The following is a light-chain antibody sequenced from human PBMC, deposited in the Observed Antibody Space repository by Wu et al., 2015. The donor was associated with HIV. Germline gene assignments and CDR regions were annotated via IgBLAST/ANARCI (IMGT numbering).Light chain of an antibody. Sequence: EIVLTQSPATLSLSPGERATLSCRASQSVSSYLAWYQQKPGQAPRLLIYDASNRATGTPARFSGSGSGTDFTLTISSLEPEDFAVYYCQQRSNWPPGYSFGQGTKLEIK. CDR3: QQRSNWPPGYS. CDR2: DAS. J-gene: IGKJ2*03. V-gene: IGKV3-11*01. CDR1: QSVSSY.